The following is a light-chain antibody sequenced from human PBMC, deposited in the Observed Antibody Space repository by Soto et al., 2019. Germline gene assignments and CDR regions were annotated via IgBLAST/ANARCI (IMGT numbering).Light chain of an antibody. CDR2: DDS. CDR3: QVWDSSSDQVI. V-gene: IGLV3-21*02. Sequence: YELTQPTSVSVAPGQTARITCGGNNVESKSVHWYQQRPGQAPVPVVYDDSDRPSGIPERFSGSNTGDTATLTISRVEAGDEADYYCQVWDSSSDQVIFGGGTKLTVL. J-gene: IGLJ2*01. CDR1: NVESKS.